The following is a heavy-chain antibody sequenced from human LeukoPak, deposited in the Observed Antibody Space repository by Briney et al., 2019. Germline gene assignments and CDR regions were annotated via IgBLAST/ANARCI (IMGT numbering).Heavy chain of an antibody. D-gene: IGHD3-10*01. V-gene: IGHV4-38-2*01. CDR3: AGLGEAY. CDR1: GYSISSGYY. Sequence: PSETLSLTCAVSGYSISSGYYWGWIRQPPGKGLEWIGSIYHSGSTYYKPSPKSRVTISVDTSKNQFSLKLSSVTAADTAVYYCAGLGEAYWGQGTLVTVSS. CDR2: IYHSGST. J-gene: IGHJ4*02.